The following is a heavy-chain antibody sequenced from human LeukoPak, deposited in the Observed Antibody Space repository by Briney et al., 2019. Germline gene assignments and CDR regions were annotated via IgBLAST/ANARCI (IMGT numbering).Heavy chain of an antibody. CDR1: GGTFSSYA. Sequence: SVKVSCKASGGTFSSYAISWVRQAPGQGLEWMGGIIPIFGTAIYAQKFQGRVTITTDESTSTAYMELSSLRSEDTAVYYCARVTSSSWHLDYYYYYMDVWGKGTTVTVSS. J-gene: IGHJ6*03. D-gene: IGHD6-13*01. V-gene: IGHV1-69*05. CDR2: IIPIFGTA. CDR3: ARVTSSSWHLDYYYYYMDV.